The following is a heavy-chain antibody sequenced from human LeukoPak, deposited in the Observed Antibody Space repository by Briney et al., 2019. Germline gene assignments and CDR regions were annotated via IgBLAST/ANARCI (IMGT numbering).Heavy chain of an antibody. D-gene: IGHD2-2*02. V-gene: IGHV3-7*01. Sequence: GGSLRLSCAASGFTFSSYWMSWVRQAPGKGLEWVANIKQDGSEKYYVDSVKGRFTISRDNSKNTLYLQMNSLRAEDTAVFYCASSPTYCSSTSCYINYWGQGALVTVSS. J-gene: IGHJ4*02. CDR3: ASSPTYCSSTSCYINY. CDR2: IKQDGSEK. CDR1: GFTFSSYW.